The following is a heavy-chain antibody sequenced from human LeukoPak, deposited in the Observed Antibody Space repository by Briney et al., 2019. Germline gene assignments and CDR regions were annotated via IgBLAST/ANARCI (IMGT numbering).Heavy chain of an antibody. D-gene: IGHD1-7*01. CDR3: ARSNYTGSFDY. V-gene: IGHV3-33*01. CDR1: GFTFSSYG. J-gene: IGHJ4*02. Sequence: PGGSLRLSCAASGFTFSSYGMHWVRQAPGKGLEWVAVIWYDGSNKYYADSVKGRFTISRDNSKNTLYLQMNSLRAEDTAVYYCARSNYTGSFDYWGQGTLVTVSP. CDR2: IWYDGSNK.